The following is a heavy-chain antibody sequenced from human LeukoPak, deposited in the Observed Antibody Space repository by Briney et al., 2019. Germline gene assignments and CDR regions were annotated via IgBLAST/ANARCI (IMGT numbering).Heavy chain of an antibody. CDR2: ISGSGGST. Sequence: GGSLRLSCAASGFTFNNYAMSWVRQAPGKGLEWVSAISGSGGSTYYADSVKGRFTISSDNSKNTLYLQMNSLRAEDTAVYYCARGYYYYGMDVWGQGITVTVSS. CDR1: GFTFNNYA. V-gene: IGHV3-23*01. CDR3: ARGYYYYGMDV. J-gene: IGHJ6*02.